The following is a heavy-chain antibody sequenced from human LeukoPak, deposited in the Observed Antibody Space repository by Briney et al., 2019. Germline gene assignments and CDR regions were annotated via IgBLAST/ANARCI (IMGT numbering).Heavy chain of an antibody. V-gene: IGHV3-7*01. CDR3: ARGGLSLQQWPSEGYYMDV. CDR1: GFTFSSYW. Sequence: PGGSLRLSCAASGFTFSSYWMSWVRQAPGKGLEWVANIKQDGSEKYYVDSVKGRFTISRDNAKNSLYLQMNSLRAEDTAVYYCARGGLSLQQWPSEGYYMDVWGKGTTVTISS. CDR2: IKQDGSEK. D-gene: IGHD6-19*01. J-gene: IGHJ6*03.